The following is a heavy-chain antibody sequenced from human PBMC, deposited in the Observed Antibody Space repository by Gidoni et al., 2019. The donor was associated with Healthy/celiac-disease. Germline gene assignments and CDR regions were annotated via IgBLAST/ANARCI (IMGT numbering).Heavy chain of an antibody. CDR1: GFSLSTSGVG. CDR2: IYWNDDK. Sequence: QITLKESGPTLVKPTQTLTLTCTFSGFSLSTSGVGVGWIRQPPGKALEWLALIYWNDDKRYSPSLKSRLTITKDTSKNQVVLTMTNMDPVDTATYYCAHTKIAAAGRPRARYFDYWGQGTLVTVSS. D-gene: IGHD6-13*01. J-gene: IGHJ4*02. CDR3: AHTKIAAAGRPRARYFDY. V-gene: IGHV2-5*01.